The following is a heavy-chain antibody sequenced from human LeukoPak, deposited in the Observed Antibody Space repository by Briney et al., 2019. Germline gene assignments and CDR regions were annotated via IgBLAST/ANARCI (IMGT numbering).Heavy chain of an antibody. J-gene: IGHJ4*02. CDR1: GFTFDDYV. CDR3: AKDSSGYDGHFDY. V-gene: IGHV3-43D*03. CDR2: ISWDGGST. Sequence: GGSLSLLCAASGFTFDDYVMHWVREAPGEGPEWVSLISWDGGSTYYADSVKGRFTICRDNSKNSLHLQMNSLRAEDTALYYCAKDSSGYDGHFDYWGQGTLVTVSS. D-gene: IGHD5-12*01.